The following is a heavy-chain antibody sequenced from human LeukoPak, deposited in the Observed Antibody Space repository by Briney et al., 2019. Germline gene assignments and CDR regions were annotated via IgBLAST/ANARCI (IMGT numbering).Heavy chain of an antibody. Sequence: PGGSLRLSCAASGFTFSSYAMSWVRQAPGKGLEWVSGISGSGGSTYYADSVKGRFTISRDNSKNTLYLQMNSLRAEDTAVYYCAKDFTPPIAAAAPYYFDYWGQGTLVTVSS. CDR2: ISGSGGST. CDR1: GFTFSSYA. J-gene: IGHJ4*02. V-gene: IGHV3-23*01. CDR3: AKDFTPPIAAAAPYYFDY. D-gene: IGHD6-13*01.